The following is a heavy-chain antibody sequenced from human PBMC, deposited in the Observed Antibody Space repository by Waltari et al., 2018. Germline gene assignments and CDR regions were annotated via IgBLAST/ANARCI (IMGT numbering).Heavy chain of an antibody. Sequence: QGQLQESGPGLVTPSETPSLTCTVPGGSISSYFWSWTRHPAGKGLAWIGRIYTSGSTNYNPSLKSRVTMSVDTSKNQFSLKLSSVTAADTAVYYCARDLPLYYYDSSGYYGHDAFDIWGQGTMVTVSS. J-gene: IGHJ3*02. CDR3: ARDLPLYYYDSSGYYGHDAFDI. V-gene: IGHV4-4*07. CDR2: IYTSGST. CDR1: GGSISSYF. D-gene: IGHD3-22*01.